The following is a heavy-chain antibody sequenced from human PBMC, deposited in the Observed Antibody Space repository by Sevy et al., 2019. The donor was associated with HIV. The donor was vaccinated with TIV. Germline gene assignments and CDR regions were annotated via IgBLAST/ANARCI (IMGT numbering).Heavy chain of an antibody. CDR1: GYNFTNYW. D-gene: IGHD3-22*01. Sequence: GESLKISCQASGYNFTNYWIHWVRQLPGKDMEWMGRIDPCDSYINYNPSFEGHVTFSADKSIFTAYLHWSSLKASDIAMYYCARAYYYDDTGYHLDSWVQGTLVTVSS. CDR2: IDPCDSYI. V-gene: IGHV5-10-1*01. J-gene: IGHJ4*02. CDR3: ARAYYYDDTGYHLDS.